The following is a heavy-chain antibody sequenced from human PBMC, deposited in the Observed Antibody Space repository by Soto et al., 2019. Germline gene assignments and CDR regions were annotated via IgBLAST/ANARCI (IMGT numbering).Heavy chain of an antibody. CDR3: ASLTDSSGWP. V-gene: IGHV1-3*01. J-gene: IGHJ5*02. CDR1: GYTFTIYA. CDR2: INAGNGST. Sequence: GASVKVSCKASGYTFTIYAMHWVRQAPGQRLEWMGWINAGNGSTSYAQKFQGRVTMTRDTSTSTVYMELSSLRSEDTAVYYCASLTDSSGWPWGQGTLVTVSS. D-gene: IGHD6-19*01.